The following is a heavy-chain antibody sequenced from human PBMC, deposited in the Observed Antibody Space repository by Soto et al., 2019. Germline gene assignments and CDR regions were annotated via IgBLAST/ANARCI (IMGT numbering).Heavy chain of an antibody. J-gene: IGHJ6*02. Sequence: PGRSLRLPCSASGFTFSAYPMAWVRQAPGKGLEWVSGISGSGTTNYADSVKGRFTISRANSKNTLYLQTDSLRAEATAVYYCAKPLGGYSYDGFDVWGEGTMVTVSS. CDR2: ISGSGTT. CDR1: GFTFSAYP. CDR3: AKPLGGYSYDGFDV. D-gene: IGHD3-16*01. V-gene: IGHV3-23*01.